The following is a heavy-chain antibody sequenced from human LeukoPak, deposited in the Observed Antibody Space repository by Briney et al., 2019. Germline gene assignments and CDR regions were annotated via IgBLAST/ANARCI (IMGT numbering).Heavy chain of an antibody. CDR2: IVPGDSDT. CDR3: ARQRSYLECFDY. D-gene: IGHD1-26*01. J-gene: IGHJ4*02. V-gene: IGHV5-51*01. Sequence: RGESLKISCQGSGYSFTSYWIGWVRQTPGKGLEWMGIIVPGDSDTRYRPSFPGQVTISADKSISTAYLQWSSRKAWDTAMYYCARQRSYLECFDYRGQGTLVTGSS. CDR1: GYSFTSYW.